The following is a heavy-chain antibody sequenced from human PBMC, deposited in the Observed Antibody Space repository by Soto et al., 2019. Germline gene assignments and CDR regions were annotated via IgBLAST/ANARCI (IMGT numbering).Heavy chain of an antibody. J-gene: IGHJ4*02. CDR2: MSYDGSNE. D-gene: IGHD1-26*01. V-gene: IGHV3-30*18. CDR3: AKDGRHNFDY. Sequence: QVQLVESGGGVVQPGRSLRLSCAASGFTFSHYAMHWVRQAPGKGLEWVALMSYDGSNEYYEDSVKGRFTISRDNSKHTLYLQMNSLRAEDTAVYYCAKDGRHNFDYWGQGTLVTVSS. CDR1: GFTFSHYA.